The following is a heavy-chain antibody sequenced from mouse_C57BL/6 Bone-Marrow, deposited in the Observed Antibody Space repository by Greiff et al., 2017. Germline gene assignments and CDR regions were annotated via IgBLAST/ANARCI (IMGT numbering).Heavy chain of an antibody. CDR1: GFTFSSYA. J-gene: IGHJ1*03. CDR2: ISDGGSYT. Sequence: EVQGVESGGGLVKPGGSLKLSCAASGFTFSSYAMSWVRQTPEKRLEWVATISDGGSYTYYPDNVKGRFTISRDNATNNLYLQMSHLKSEDTAMYYCARGPDWYFDVWGTGTTVTVSS. CDR3: ARGPDWYFDV. V-gene: IGHV5-4*01.